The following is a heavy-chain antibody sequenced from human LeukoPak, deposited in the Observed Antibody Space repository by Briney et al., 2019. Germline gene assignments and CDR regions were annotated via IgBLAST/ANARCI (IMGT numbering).Heavy chain of an antibody. CDR3: ARDVVGATYFD. CDR2: IYSGGST. D-gene: IGHD1-26*01. Sequence: GGSLRLSCAASGFTVSSNYMTWVRRAPGKGLEWVSIIYSGGSTSYADSVKGRFTISRDNSKNTLYLQMNSLRAEDTAVYYCARDVVGATYFDWGQGTLVTVSS. V-gene: IGHV3-53*01. J-gene: IGHJ4*02. CDR1: GFTVSSNY.